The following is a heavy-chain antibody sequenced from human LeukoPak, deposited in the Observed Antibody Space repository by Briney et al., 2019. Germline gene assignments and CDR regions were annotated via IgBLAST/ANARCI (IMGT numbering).Heavy chain of an antibody. V-gene: IGHV1-69*13. D-gene: IGHD2/OR15-2a*01. CDR1: LGTFSSYA. Sequence: VKVSCLASLGTFSSYAISWVRPAPGQGGEWMGGIIPIFGTANYPQTLQGRVRISADEYTSTAYKELRSLRSEDTAVYCCAWDRRGDNKNWFDPWGEGTLVTVSS. CDR3: AWDRRGDNKNWFDP. J-gene: IGHJ5*02. CDR2: IIPIFGTA.